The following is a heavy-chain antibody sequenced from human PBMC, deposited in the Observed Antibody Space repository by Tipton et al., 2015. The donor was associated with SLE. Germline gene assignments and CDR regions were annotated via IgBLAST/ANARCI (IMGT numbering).Heavy chain of an antibody. Sequence: QLVQSGPEVKKPGESLKISCKGSGYSFANHLIGWVRQMPGKGLEWMGSISPDDSDTTYSPPFEGQVTISADKSISTAYLQWSTLKASDTAMYYCARSSDFWSGWDYWGQGTLVTVSS. CDR1: GYSFANHL. CDR2: ISPDDSDT. D-gene: IGHD3-3*01. J-gene: IGHJ4*01. CDR3: ARSSDFWSGWDY. V-gene: IGHV5-51*01.